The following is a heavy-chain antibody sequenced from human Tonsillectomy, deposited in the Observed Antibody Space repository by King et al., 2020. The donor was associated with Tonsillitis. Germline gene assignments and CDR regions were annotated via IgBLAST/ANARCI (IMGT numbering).Heavy chain of an antibody. Sequence: VQLMESGGGVVQPGRSLRLSCAASGFTFSTYGMHWVRQAPGKGLEWVAVISYEGSNTNYADSVKGRFTISRDNSKKTLYLQMNSLKAEDTAVYYCAKDAYQYYDFWSGYYKERFQHWGQGTLVTVSA. CDR2: ISYEGSNT. D-gene: IGHD3-3*01. V-gene: IGHV3-30*18. CDR1: GFTFSTYG. CDR3: AKDAYQYYDFWSGYYKERFQH. J-gene: IGHJ1*01.